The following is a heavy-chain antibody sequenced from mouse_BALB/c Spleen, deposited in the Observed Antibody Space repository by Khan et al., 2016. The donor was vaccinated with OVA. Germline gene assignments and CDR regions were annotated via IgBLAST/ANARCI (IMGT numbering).Heavy chain of an antibody. Sequence: QVQLKQSGPGLVAPSQSLSITCTVSGFSLTSYGFTWVRQPPGKGLEWPGVIWGDGYTYYHLALICRLRISKDNYKSQVFLKLNSLQTDDTATYYCANVEYGYYTVDCWGQGTSGTVSS. CDR1: GFSLTSYG. CDR2: IWGDGYT. V-gene: IGHV2-3*01. CDR3: ANVEYGYYTVDC. D-gene: IGHD1-2*01. J-gene: IGHJ4*01.